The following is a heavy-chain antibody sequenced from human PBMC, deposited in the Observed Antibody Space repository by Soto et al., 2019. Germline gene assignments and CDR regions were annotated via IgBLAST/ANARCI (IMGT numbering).Heavy chain of an antibody. CDR1: GYTLWNFC. V-gene: IGHV1-18*01. CDR2: ISAYNANA. CDR3: ARENSYFDY. Sequence: GAPVKVSCKAPGYTLWNFCISWVRQAPGQGLEWMGWISAYNANANYAQKFQGSLTMTADTSTSTAYMELRSLRSDDTAVYYCARENSYFDYWGQGTLVTVSS. J-gene: IGHJ4*02.